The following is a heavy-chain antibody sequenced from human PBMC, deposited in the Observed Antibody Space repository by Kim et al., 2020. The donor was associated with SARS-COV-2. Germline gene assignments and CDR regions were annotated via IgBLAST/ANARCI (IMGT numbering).Heavy chain of an antibody. CDR3: AKDSVSYSSSSAFDY. D-gene: IGHD6-6*01. Sequence: GGSLRLSCAASGFTFDDYAMHWVRQAPGKGLEWVSGISWNSGSIGYADSVKGRFTISRDNAKNSLYLQMNSLRAEDTALYYCAKDSVSYSSSSAFDYWGQGTLFTVSS. CDR2: ISWNSGSI. CDR1: GFTFDDYA. V-gene: IGHV3-9*01. J-gene: IGHJ4*02.